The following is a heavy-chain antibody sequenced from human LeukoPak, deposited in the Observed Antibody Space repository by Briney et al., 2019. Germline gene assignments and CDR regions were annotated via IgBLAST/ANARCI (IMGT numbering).Heavy chain of an antibody. CDR2: IIPILGIA. J-gene: IGHJ6*02. D-gene: IGHD3-10*01. CDR3: ARVAWFGESPHYYYYGMDV. CDR1: GGTFSSYA. Sequence: ASVKVSCKASGGTFSSYAISWVRQAPGQGLEWMGRIIPILGIANYAQKFQGRVTNTADKSTSTAYMELSSLRSEDTAVYYCARVAWFGESPHYYYYGMDVWGQGTTVTVSS. V-gene: IGHV1-69*04.